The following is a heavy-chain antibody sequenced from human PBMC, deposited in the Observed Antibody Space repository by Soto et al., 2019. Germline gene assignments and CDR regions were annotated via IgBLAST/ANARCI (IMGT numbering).Heavy chain of an antibody. CDR1: GFSLSTSGVG. J-gene: IGHJ4*02. CDR2: IYWDDDK. V-gene: IGHV2-5*02. Sequence: QITLKESGPTLVKPTQTLTLTCTFSGFSLSTSGVGVGWIRQSPGKALEWLALIYWDDDKRYSPSLKSRLTITKDNSKTQVVLTMTNMDPVDTATYYCAHRYFDWLFDYWGQGTLVTVSS. CDR3: AHRYFDWLFDY. D-gene: IGHD3-9*01.